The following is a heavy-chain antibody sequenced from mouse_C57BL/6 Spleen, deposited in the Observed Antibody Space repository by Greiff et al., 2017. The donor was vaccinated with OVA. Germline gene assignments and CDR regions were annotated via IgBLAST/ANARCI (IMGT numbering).Heavy chain of an antibody. CDR3: ARYAVSDYDDGYYFDY. J-gene: IGHJ2*01. D-gene: IGHD2-4*01. CDR1: GYTFTSYT. Sequence: QVQLQQSGAELARPGASVKMSCKASGYTFTSYTMHWVKQRPGQGLEWIGYINPSSGYTKYNQKFKDKATLTADKSSSTAYMQLSSLTSEDSAVYYCARYAVSDYDDGYYFDYWGQGTTLTVSS. V-gene: IGHV1-4*01. CDR2: INPSSGYT.